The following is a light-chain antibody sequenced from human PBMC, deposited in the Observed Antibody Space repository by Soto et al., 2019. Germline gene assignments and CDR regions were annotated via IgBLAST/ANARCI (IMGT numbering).Light chain of an antibody. V-gene: IGLV2-14*01. CDR3: SSYTSSSLYV. J-gene: IGLJ1*01. CDR2: EVS. CDR1: SSDVGDYNF. Sequence: QSALTQPASVSGSDGQSITISCTGTSSDVGDYNFVSWYQQHPGKAPKLMIYEVSNRPSGVSNRFSGSKSGNTASLTISGLQAEDEADYYCSSYTSSSLYVFGTGTKLTVL.